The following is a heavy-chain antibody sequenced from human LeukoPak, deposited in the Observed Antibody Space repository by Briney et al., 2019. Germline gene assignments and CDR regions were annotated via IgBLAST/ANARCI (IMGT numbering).Heavy chain of an antibody. CDR2: IIPIFGTA. J-gene: IGHJ4*02. CDR3: ARESAEYCSSTSCHTGTQFDY. CDR1: GGTFSSYA. V-gene: IGHV1-69*01. D-gene: IGHD2-2*01. Sequence: ASVKVSCKASGGTFSSYAISWVRQAPGQGLEWMGGIIPIFGTANYAQKFQGRVTITADESTSTAYMELSSLRSEDTAVYYCARESAEYCSSTSCHTGTQFDYWGQGTLVTVSS.